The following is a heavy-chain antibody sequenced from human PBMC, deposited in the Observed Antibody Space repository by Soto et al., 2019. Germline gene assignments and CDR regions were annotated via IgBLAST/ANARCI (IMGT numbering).Heavy chain of an antibody. CDR3: ARERVGSSWYSDY. CDR2: IYYSGST. Sequence: KPSETLSLTCTVSGGSVSSGSYYWSWIRQPPGKGLEWIGYIYYSGSTNYNPSLKSRVTISVDTSKNQFSLKLSSVTAADTAVYYCARERVGSSWYSDYWGQGTLVTVSS. D-gene: IGHD6-13*01. J-gene: IGHJ4*02. V-gene: IGHV4-61*01. CDR1: GGSVSSGSYY.